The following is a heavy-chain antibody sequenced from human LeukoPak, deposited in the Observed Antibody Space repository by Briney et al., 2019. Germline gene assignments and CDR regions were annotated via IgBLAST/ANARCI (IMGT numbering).Heavy chain of an antibody. D-gene: IGHD6-25*01. J-gene: IGHJ3*02. CDR2: TYYRSKWYN. CDR3: ARGAIAANAFDI. V-gene: IGHV6-1*01. CDR1: GDNVSSNSAA. Sequence: SQTLSLTCAISGDNVSSNSAAWNWIRQSPSRGLEWLGSTYYRSKWYNDYAVSVKSRITINPDTSKNQFSLQLNSVTPEDTAVYYCARGAIAANAFDIWGQGTMVTVSS.